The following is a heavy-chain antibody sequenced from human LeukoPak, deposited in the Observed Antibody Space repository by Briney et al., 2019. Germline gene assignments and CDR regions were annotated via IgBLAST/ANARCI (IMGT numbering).Heavy chain of an antibody. CDR2: ISSSRSYI. Sequence: GGSLRLSCAASGFTFSSYSMNWVRQAPGKGLEWVSYISSSRSYIYYADSVKGRFTISRDNAKNSLYLQMNSLRAEDTAVYYCAPTTVTTGPFAYWGQGTLATVSS. J-gene: IGHJ4*02. D-gene: IGHD4-17*01. CDR3: APTTVTTGPFAY. V-gene: IGHV3-21*01. CDR1: GFTFSSYS.